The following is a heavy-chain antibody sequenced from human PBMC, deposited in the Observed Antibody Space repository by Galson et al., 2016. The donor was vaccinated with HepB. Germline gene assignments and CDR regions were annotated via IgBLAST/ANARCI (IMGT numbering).Heavy chain of an antibody. J-gene: IGHJ4*02. Sequence: SLRLSCAASGFTFSTYAMTWVRQAPGKGLEWVSVITDSGDDTHYADSVKGRFSISRDNSKRTLSLHMGSLRAEDTAIYYCAREGQSSGHCGAFDWWGQGTLVTV. CDR1: GFTFSTYA. CDR2: ITDSGDDT. V-gene: IGHV3-23*01. D-gene: IGHD2-21*01. CDR3: AREGQSSGHCGAFDW.